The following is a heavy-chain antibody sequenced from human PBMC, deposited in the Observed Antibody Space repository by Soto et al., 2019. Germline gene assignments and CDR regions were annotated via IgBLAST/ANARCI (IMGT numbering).Heavy chain of an antibody. CDR2: LKSKNDGGTT. V-gene: IGHV3-15*02. D-gene: IGHD2-8*02. CDR1: GFSFSKAW. J-gene: IGHJ3*02. CDR3: TAVVNNRYWYHTFDI. Sequence: EVQLVESGGALVKPGGSLRLSCAASGFSFSKAWMNWVRQAPGKGLEWVGRLKSKNDGGTTDYAAPVNGRFTISRDDSEDTLYLQMNSLKIEDTAVYYGTAVVNNRYWYHTFDIWGQGTMVTVSS.